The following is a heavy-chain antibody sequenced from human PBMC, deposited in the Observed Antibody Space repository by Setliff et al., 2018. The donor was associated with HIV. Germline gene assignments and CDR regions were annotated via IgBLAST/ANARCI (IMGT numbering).Heavy chain of an antibody. V-gene: IGHV4-39*07. Sequence: PSETLSLTCSVSGGSIRSNSYYWGWIRQPPGKGLEWIGSISYSGNTYSSPSLESRVTMSVDTSMNQFSLKLTSVTAADTAVYYCALTGHRLLRGYMDVWGKGTTVTVSS. D-gene: IGHD2-15*01. J-gene: IGHJ6*03. CDR3: ALTGHRLLRGYMDV. CDR2: ISYSGNT. CDR1: GGSIRSNSYY.